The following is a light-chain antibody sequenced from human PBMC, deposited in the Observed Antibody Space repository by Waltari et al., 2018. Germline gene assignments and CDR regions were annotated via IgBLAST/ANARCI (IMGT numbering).Light chain of an antibody. Sequence: VLTQFPDTLSVSPGDRATPSCRASQSVTTNLAWYQQKPGLPPRLLIYGASTRATGVPARFSGSGSGTEFTLIISSLQSEDFAVYYCQQYHQRPPWTFGQGTKVEIK. CDR1: QSVTTN. J-gene: IGKJ1*01. CDR2: GAS. CDR3: QQYHQRPPWT. V-gene: IGKV3-15*01.